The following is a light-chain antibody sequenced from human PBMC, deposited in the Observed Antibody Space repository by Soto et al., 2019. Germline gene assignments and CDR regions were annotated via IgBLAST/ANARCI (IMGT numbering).Light chain of an antibody. J-gene: IGLJ1*01. Sequence: QSALTQPASVSGSPGQSITISCTGTSSDIGSYDLVSWYQQHPGTAPKLIIYEVTKRPSGVSTRFSGSKSGNTASLTISGLQAVDEADYYCCSFADFTYVFGTGTTVTVL. CDR2: EVT. CDR1: SSDIGSYDL. CDR3: CSFADFTYV. V-gene: IGLV2-23*02.